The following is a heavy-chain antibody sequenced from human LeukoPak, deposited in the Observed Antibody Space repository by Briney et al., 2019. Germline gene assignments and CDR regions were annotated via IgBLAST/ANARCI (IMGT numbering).Heavy chain of an antibody. J-gene: IGHJ4*02. D-gene: IGHD5-18*01. CDR3: ARLHVDTAMAYYFDY. V-gene: IGHV4-30-4*01. CDR2: IYYSGST. CDR1: GGSISSGDYY. Sequence: PSETLSLTCTVSGGSISSGDYYWSWIRQPPGKGLEWIGYIYYSGSTYYNPSLKSRVTISVDTSKNQFSLKLSSVTAADTAVYYCARLHVDTAMAYYFDYWGQGTLVTVSS.